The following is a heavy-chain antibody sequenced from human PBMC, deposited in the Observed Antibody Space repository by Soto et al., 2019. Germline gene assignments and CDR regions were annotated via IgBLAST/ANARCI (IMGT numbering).Heavy chain of an antibody. Sequence: QVQLMQSGAEVTKPGSSVKVSCKASGGPFNTFGISWVRQAPGQGLEWMGGIIPKYGTTNYARRFQGRVTMTANQPTTTAYLELSSLRHEDTAIYYCARTRQRRPVFYVDYWGQGTPISVPS. V-gene: IGHV1-69*01. D-gene: IGHD2-2*01. CDR2: IIPKYGTT. CDR3: ARTRQRRPVFYVDY. CDR1: GGPFNTFG. J-gene: IGHJ4*02.